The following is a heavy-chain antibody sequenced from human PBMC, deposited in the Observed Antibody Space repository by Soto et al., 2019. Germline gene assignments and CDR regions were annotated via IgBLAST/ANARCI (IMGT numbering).Heavy chain of an antibody. CDR3: AKDWGKRITIFGVVLKG. CDR1: GFTFSSYA. J-gene: IGHJ6*02. CDR2: ISGSGGST. Sequence: EVQLLESGGGLVQPGGSLRLSCAASGFTFSSYAMSWVRQAPGKGLEWVSAISGSGGSTYYADSVKGRFTISRDNSKNTLYLQMNSLRAEDTAVYYCAKDWGKRITIFGVVLKGWDQGTTVTVSS. V-gene: IGHV3-23*01. D-gene: IGHD3-3*01.